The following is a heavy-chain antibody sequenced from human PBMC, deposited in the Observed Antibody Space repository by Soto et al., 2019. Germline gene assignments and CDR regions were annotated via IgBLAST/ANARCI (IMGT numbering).Heavy chain of an antibody. CDR1: GFTFNSCW. Sequence: GSLRLSCVVSGFTFNSCWMHWVRQAPGKGLVWVSRINSDGSTTDYADSVKGRFSISRNNAKNTLYLQMNSLRTEDTAVYYCAKNPGYYYDSTGYHFDYWGQGTLVTVSS. D-gene: IGHD3-22*01. CDR2: INSDGSTT. J-gene: IGHJ4*02. V-gene: IGHV3-74*01. CDR3: AKNPGYYYDSTGYHFDY.